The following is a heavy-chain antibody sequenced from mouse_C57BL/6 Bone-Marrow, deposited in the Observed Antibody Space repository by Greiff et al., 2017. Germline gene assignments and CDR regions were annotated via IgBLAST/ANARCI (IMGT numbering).Heavy chain of an antibody. Sequence: VQLQQPGAELVRPGSSVKLSCKASGYTFTSYWMHWVKQRPIQGLEWIGNIDSSDSETHYNQKFKDKATLTVDKSSSTAYMQLSSLTSEDSAVYYCARGGYGYFDVWGTGTTVTVSS. CDR3: ARGGYGYFDV. V-gene: IGHV1-52*01. J-gene: IGHJ1*03. CDR2: IDSSDSET. CDR1: GYTFTSYW.